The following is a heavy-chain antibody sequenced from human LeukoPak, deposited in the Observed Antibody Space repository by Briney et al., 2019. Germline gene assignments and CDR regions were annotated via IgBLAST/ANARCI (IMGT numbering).Heavy chain of an antibody. D-gene: IGHD3-9*01. CDR1: GYTFTSYG. Sequence: GASVKVSCKASGYTFTSYGISWVRQAPGQGLEWMGWISAYNGNTNYAQKLQGGVTMTTDTSTSTAYMELRSLRSDDTAVYYCARNDYDILTGYGIYVDYWGQGTLVTVSS. CDR3: ARNDYDILTGYGIYVDY. V-gene: IGHV1-18*01. CDR2: ISAYNGNT. J-gene: IGHJ4*02.